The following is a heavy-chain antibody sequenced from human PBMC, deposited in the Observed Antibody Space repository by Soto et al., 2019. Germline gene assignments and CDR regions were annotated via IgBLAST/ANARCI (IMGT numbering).Heavy chain of an antibody. CDR2: MNPNSGDT. CDR3: ARESGGATAPLDYYYFYMDV. CDR1: GYTFSDYY. Sequence: QVQLVQSGAEVKKPGASVTVSCKASGYTFSDYYLHWVRQAPGQGPEWMGWMNPNSGDTKYAQKFQGRVTMTRDPSVRTVFIELKWPKSDDTAVYYCARESGGATAPLDYYYFYMDVWGKGTTVTVSS. J-gene: IGHJ6*03. V-gene: IGHV1-2*02. D-gene: IGHD1-26*01.